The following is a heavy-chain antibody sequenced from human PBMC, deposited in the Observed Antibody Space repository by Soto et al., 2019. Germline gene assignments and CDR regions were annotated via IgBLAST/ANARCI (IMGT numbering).Heavy chain of an antibody. CDR1: GGAFSDYA. Sequence: QVQLVQSGAEVKKPGSSVKVSCKASGGAFSDYAFSWVRQAPGQGLELLGGIMPIFRAPDYAQKFQGRVTITADEFTRTAYREMKSLRSEDTAVYYCARWVKGPDIGNYYYGMDVWCKGTTVTVSA. CDR3: ARWVKGPDIGNYYYGMDV. D-gene: IGHD2-15*01. J-gene: IGHJ6*04. V-gene: IGHV1-69*12. CDR2: IMPIFRAP.